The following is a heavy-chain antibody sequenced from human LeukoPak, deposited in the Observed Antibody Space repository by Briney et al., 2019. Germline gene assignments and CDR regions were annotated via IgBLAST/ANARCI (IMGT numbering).Heavy chain of an antibody. Sequence: SETLSLTCTVSGGSISSYYWSWIRQPPGKGLEWIGYIYYSGSTNYNPSLKSRVTISVDTSKNQFSLKLSSVTAADTAVYYCARVWERRRYYFDYWGQGTLVTVSS. CDR3: ARVWERRRYYFDY. J-gene: IGHJ4*02. CDR2: IYYSGST. D-gene: IGHD1-1*01. V-gene: IGHV4-59*01. CDR1: GGSISSYY.